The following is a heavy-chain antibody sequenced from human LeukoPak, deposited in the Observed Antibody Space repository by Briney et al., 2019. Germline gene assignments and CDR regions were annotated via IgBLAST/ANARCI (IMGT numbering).Heavy chain of an antibody. V-gene: IGHV3-13*01. CDR2: IGTAGDT. Sequence: PGGSLRLSCAASGFTFSSYDMHWVRQATGKGLEWVSAIGTAGDTYYPGSVKGRFTISRDNSKNTLYLQMNSLRAEDTAVYYCARLKDDYGDYFDYWGQGTLVTVSS. J-gene: IGHJ4*02. CDR3: ARLKDDYGDYFDY. D-gene: IGHD4-17*01. CDR1: GFTFSSYD.